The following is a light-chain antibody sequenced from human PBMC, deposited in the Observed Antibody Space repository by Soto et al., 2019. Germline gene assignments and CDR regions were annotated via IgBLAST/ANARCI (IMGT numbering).Light chain of an antibody. CDR1: QSISSY. Sequence: DIQMTQSPSTLSASVGDRVTITCRASQSISSYLAWYQQKPGKAPKLLIYKASSLESGVPSRFSGSGSGTEFTLTVSRLQPDDFAPYYCQQYNSYSWTFGQGTKVEIK. V-gene: IGKV1-5*03. J-gene: IGKJ1*01. CDR3: QQYNSYSWT. CDR2: KAS.